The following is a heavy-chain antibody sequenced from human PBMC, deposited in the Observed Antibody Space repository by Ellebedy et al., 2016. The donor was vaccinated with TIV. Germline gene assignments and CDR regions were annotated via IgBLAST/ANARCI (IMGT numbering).Heavy chain of an antibody. CDR3: AREAGSLTYGRSSTGFDF. V-gene: IGHV4-38-2*02. J-gene: IGHJ4*02. CDR1: GYSITTGYY. CDR2: ISNSAKT. D-gene: IGHD1-26*01. Sequence: MPSETLSLTCTVSGYSITTGYYWAWLRQPPGKGLEWIGSISNSAKTYSNPPLTGRVTISADTSKNQFSLRLTSVTAADTAVYYCAREAGSLTYGRSSTGFDFWGQGNPVTVSS.